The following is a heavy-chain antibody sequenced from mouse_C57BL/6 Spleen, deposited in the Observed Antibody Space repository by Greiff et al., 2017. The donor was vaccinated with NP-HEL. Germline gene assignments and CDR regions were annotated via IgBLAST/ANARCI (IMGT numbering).Heavy chain of an antibody. Sequence: QVQLKQPGAELVKPGASVKLSCKASGYTFTSYWMHWVKQRPGQGLEWIGMIHPNSGSTNYNEKFKSKATLTVDKSSSTAYMQLSSLTSEDSAVYYCARYDYAWFAYWGQGTLVTVSA. CDR2: IHPNSGST. CDR1: GYTFTSYW. D-gene: IGHD2-4*01. CDR3: ARYDYAWFAY. V-gene: IGHV1-64*01. J-gene: IGHJ3*01.